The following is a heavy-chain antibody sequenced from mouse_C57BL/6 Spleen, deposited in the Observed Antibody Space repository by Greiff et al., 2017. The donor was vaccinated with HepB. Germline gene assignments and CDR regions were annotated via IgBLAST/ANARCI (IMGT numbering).Heavy chain of an antibody. CDR1: GFTFSSYA. CDR3: TRETVGYYFDY. CDR2: ISSGGDYI. V-gene: IGHV5-9-1*02. D-gene: IGHD1-1*01. Sequence: DVHLVESGEGLVKPGGSLKLSCAASGFTFSSYAMSWVRQTPEKRLEWVAYISSGGDYIYYADTVKGRFTVSRDNARNTLYLQMSSLKSEDTAMYYCTRETVGYYFDYWGQGTTLTVSS. J-gene: IGHJ2*01.